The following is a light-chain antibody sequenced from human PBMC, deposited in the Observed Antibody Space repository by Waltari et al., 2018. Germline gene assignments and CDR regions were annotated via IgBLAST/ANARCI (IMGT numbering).Light chain of an antibody. CDR1: RGHSYYV. J-gene: IGLJ3*02. Sequence: QLVLTQSPSASASLGASVSLTCTLSRGHSYYVIACHQQQQQKGTRDLMKVNSDGSHTKGDGIPDRFSGSSSGAERYLTISSLQSEDAADYYCQTWGTGIWVFGGGTKLTVL. CDR3: QTWGTGIWV. CDR2: VNSDGSH. V-gene: IGLV4-69*01.